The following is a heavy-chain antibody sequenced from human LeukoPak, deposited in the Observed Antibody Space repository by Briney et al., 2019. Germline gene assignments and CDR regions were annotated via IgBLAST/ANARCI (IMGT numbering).Heavy chain of an antibody. J-gene: IGHJ3*02. V-gene: IGHV4-39*07. CDR2: IFHSGST. Sequence: SETLSLTCTVSGDSIFSTTYYWGWIRQPPGKGLEWIGSIFHSGSTYYNPSLKSRITLSIDTSKNQFSLKLSSVTAADTAVYYCAGAFDIWGQGTMVTVSS. CDR1: GDSIFSTTYY. CDR3: AGAFDI.